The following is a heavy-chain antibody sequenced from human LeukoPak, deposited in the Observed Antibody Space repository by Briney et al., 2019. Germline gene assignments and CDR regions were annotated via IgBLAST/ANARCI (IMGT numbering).Heavy chain of an antibody. V-gene: IGHV3-15*01. D-gene: IGHD6-19*01. J-gene: IGHJ4*02. Sequence: GGSLRLSCAASGFTFSNAWMSWVRQAPGKGLEWVGCIKSKTDGGTTDYAAPVKGRFTISRDDSKNTLYLQMNSLKTEDTAVYYFTAVAVALTYFDYGGQGTLVTVSS. CDR2: IKSKTDGGTT. CDR3: TAVAVALTYFDY. CDR1: GFTFSNAW.